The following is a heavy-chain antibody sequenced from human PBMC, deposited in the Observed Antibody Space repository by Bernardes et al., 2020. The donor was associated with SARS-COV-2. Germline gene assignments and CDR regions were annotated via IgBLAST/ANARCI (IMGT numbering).Heavy chain of an antibody. V-gene: IGHV3-7*03. CDR2: IKQDGSET. CDR1: GFTFSSHW. D-gene: IGHD1-1*01. Sequence: GGSLRLSCAASGFTFSSHWMSWVRQAPGKGLEWVANIKQDGSETYYVDSVKGRFTISRDNAKNSLFLQLNSLRVEDTAVYYCAKDLHWERLRGAFDSWGQGDLVTVSP. CDR3: AKDLHWERLRGAFDS. J-gene: IGHJ4*02.